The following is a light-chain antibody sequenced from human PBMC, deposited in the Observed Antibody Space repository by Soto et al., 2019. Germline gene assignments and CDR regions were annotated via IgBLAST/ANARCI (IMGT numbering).Light chain of an antibody. V-gene: IGLV2-14*01. CDR3: SSYAGPSTPIYV. Sequence: QSVLTQPASVSGSPGQSITISCTGTSSDVGSYSYVSWYQHHPGKAPKLMISEVSNRPSGISNRFSGSKSGNTASLTISGLQAEDEADYYCSSYAGPSTPIYVFGTGTKGTVL. CDR2: EVS. CDR1: SSDVGSYSY. J-gene: IGLJ1*01.